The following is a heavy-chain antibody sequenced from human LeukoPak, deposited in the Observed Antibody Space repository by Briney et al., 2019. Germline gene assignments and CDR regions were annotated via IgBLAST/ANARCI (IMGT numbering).Heavy chain of an antibody. CDR2: ISGSGDST. V-gene: IGHV3-23*01. CDR1: GFPFSSYA. CDR3: ARVGYSGYDYDY. Sequence: GGSLRLSCVASGFPFSSYAMSWVRQAPGKSLEWVSVISGSGDSTYYAGSVEGRCTSSRDNSKDALYLQMNSLRAEDTAVYYCARVGYSGYDYDYWGQGTLVTVSS. J-gene: IGHJ4*02. D-gene: IGHD5-12*01.